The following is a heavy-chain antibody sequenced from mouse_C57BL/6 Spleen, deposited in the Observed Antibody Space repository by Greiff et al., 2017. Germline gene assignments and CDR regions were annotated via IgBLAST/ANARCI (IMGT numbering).Heavy chain of an antibody. CDR1: GYTFTSYD. V-gene: IGHV1-85*01. Sequence: QVHVKQSGPELVKPGASVKLSCKASGYTFTSYDINWVKQRPGQGLEWIGWIYPRDGSTKYNEKFKGKATLTVDTSSSTAYMELHSLTSEDSAVYFCARDPGSRYFDYWGQGTTLTVSS. CDR3: ARDPGSRYFDY. CDR2: IYPRDGST. J-gene: IGHJ2*01. D-gene: IGHD1-1*01.